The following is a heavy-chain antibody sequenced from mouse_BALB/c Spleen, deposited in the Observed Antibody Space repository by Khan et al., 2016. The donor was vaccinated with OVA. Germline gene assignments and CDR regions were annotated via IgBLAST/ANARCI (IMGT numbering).Heavy chain of an antibody. CDR3: TRRMDY. V-gene: IGHV1-15*01. CDR1: GYTFSDYE. Sequence: QVQLKQSGAELVRPGASVTLSCKASGYTFSDYEMHWVKQTPVHGLEWIGTFDPETGDTAYNLKFKGKATLTADKSSSTAYMELRSLTSEDSAVYCCTRRMDYWGQGTSVTVSS. J-gene: IGHJ4*01. CDR2: FDPETGDT.